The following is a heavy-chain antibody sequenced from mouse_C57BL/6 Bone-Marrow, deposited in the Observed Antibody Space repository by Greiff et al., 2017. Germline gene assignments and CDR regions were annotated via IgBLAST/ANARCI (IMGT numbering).Heavy chain of an antibody. V-gene: IGHV5-6*01. CDR1: GFTFSSYG. D-gene: IGHD1-1*01. CDR2: ISSGGSYT. J-gene: IGHJ1*03. CDR3: ARRGHYYGSRNWYFDV. Sequence: EVQLVESGGDLVKPGGSLKLSCAASGFTFSSYGMSWVRQTPDKRLEWVATISSGGSYTYYPASVKGRFTISRDNAKNTLYLQMSSLKSEDTAMYYCARRGHYYGSRNWYFDVRGTGTTVTVSS.